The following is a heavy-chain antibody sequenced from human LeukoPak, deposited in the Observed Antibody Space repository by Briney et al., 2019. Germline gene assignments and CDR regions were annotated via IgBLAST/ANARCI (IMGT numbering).Heavy chain of an antibody. CDR2: IYTSGST. Sequence: SETLPLTCTVSGGSISSYYWSWIRQPAGKGLEWIGRIYTSGSTNYNPSLKSRVTMSPDTSKNQFSLRVTSVTSADTAVYYCAREGVGATPFDYWGQGTLVTVSS. V-gene: IGHV4-4*07. CDR3: AREGVGATPFDY. D-gene: IGHD2-15*01. CDR1: GGSISSYY. J-gene: IGHJ4*02.